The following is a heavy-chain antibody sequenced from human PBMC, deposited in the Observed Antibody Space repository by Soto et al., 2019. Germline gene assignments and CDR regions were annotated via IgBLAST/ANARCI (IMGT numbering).Heavy chain of an antibody. D-gene: IGHD1-1*01. Sequence: QVHLVQSGAEVKKPGASVKVSCKGSGYAFTTYGITWVRQAPGQGLEWMGWISAHNGNTNYAQKLQGRVTVTRDTSTSTAYMERRSLRSDDTDVYYCARGRYGDYWGQGALVTVSA. V-gene: IGHV1-18*01. J-gene: IGHJ4*02. CDR2: ISAHNGNT. CDR1: GYAFTTYG. CDR3: ARGRYGDY.